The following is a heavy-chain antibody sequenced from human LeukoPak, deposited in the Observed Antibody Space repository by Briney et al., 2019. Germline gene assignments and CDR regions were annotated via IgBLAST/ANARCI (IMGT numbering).Heavy chain of an antibody. V-gene: IGHV3-30*18. CDR2: ISYDGSNE. D-gene: IGHD6-19*01. Sequence: GGPLRLSCAASGFPFSTYYIHWVRQPPGKGLEWVAVISYDGSNEYYADSVKGRFTISRDNSKDMLYLQMNSLGPEDTAVYYCAKSLSSGWSSYYFGHWGQGALVTVSS. J-gene: IGHJ4*02. CDR1: GFPFSTYY. CDR3: AKSLSSGWSSYYFGH.